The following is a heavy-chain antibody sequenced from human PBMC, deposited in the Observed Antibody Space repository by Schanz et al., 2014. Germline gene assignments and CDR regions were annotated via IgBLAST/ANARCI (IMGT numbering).Heavy chain of an antibody. V-gene: IGHV3-33*08. CDR3: ARPRFDYGEVDY. J-gene: IGHJ4*02. Sequence: VQLLDSGGGLVQPGGSLRLSCAASGFTFTTHSMTWVRQPAGKGLEWVAVIWNNGVTKYYADSVRGRFTISRDRFQNTLYLRMSSLRAEDTAVYYCARPRFDYGEVDYWGQGTLVTVSS. CDR1: GFTFTTHS. D-gene: IGHD4-17*01. CDR2: IWNNGVTK.